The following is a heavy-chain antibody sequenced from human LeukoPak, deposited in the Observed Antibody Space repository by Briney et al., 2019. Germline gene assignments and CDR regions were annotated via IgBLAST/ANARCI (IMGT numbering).Heavy chain of an antibody. J-gene: IGHJ4*02. CDR3: VASSGWLRKQVDY. V-gene: IGHV4-34*01. CDR1: GGSFSGYY. Sequence: SETLSLTCAVYGGSFSGYYWSWIRQPPGKGLEWIGEINHSGSTNYNPSLKSRVTISVDTSKNQFSLKLSSVTAADTAVYYCVASSGWLRKQVDYWGQGTLVTVSS. CDR2: INHSGST. D-gene: IGHD6-19*01.